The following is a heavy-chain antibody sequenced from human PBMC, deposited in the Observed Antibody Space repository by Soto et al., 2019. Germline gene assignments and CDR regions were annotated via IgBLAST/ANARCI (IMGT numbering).Heavy chain of an antibody. CDR1: GYTFTSYA. CDR2: INAGNGNT. CDR3: ARGTVTTSYYYYDYGMDV. D-gene: IGHD4-17*01. J-gene: IGHJ6*02. Sequence: QVQLVQSGAEVKKPGASVKVSCKASGYTFTSYAMHWVRQAPGQRLEWMGWINAGNGNTKYSQKFQGRVTITRVTTASTAYMELSSLISEDTAVYYCARGTVTTSYYYYDYGMDVWGQGTTVTVSS. V-gene: IGHV1-3*01.